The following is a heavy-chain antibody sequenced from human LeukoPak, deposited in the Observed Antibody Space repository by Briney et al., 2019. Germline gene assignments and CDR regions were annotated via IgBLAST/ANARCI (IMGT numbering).Heavy chain of an antibody. V-gene: IGHV1-69*05. CDR3: ARGGANKRVWFDP. D-gene: IGHD6-25*01. Sequence: GASVKVSCKASGGTFSSYAISWVRQAPGQGLEWMGRIIPIFGTANYAQKFRGRVTITTDESTSTAYMELSSLRSEDTAVYYCARGGANKRVWFDPWGQGTLVTVSS. CDR1: GGTFSSYA. J-gene: IGHJ5*02. CDR2: IIPIFGTA.